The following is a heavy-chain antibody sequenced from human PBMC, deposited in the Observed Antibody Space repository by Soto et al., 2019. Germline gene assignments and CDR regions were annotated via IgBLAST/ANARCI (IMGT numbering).Heavy chain of an antibody. Sequence: SQTLSLTCAISGDTVSTDNASWHWISQSPSRGLAWLARTYYRSKWYTNYGLSVKSRITINPDTSNNQFSLRLNSVTPEDTAVYYCAGGTTWSFDYWSQGTLVTVS. CDR2: TYYRSKWYT. CDR1: GDTVSTDNAS. V-gene: IGHV6-1*01. J-gene: IGHJ4*02. D-gene: IGHD6-13*01. CDR3: AGGTTWSFDY.